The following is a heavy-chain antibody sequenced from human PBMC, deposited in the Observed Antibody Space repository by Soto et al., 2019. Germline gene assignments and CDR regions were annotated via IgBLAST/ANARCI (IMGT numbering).Heavy chain of an antibody. D-gene: IGHD1-26*01. CDR1: GGSISSSSYY. CDR3: ASEWKLKGVYGMDV. Sequence: SETLSLTCTVSGGSISSSSYYWGWIRQPPGKGLEWIGSIYYSGSTYYNPSLKSRVTISVDTSKNQFSLKLSSVTAADTAVYYCASEWKLKGVYGMDVWGQGTTVTVSS. CDR2: IYYSGST. J-gene: IGHJ6*02. V-gene: IGHV4-39*01.